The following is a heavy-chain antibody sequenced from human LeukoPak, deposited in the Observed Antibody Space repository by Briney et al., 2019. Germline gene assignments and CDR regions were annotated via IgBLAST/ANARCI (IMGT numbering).Heavy chain of an antibody. CDR2: IYYSGST. CDR3: ARGGYYDFWSGQNWFDP. V-gene: IGHV4-59*12. CDR1: GGSISSYY. D-gene: IGHD3-3*01. J-gene: IGHJ5*02. Sequence: SETLSLTCTVSGGSISSYYWSWIRQPPGKGLEWIGYIYYSGSTNYNPSLKSRVTISVDTSKNQFSLKLSSVTAADTAVYYCARGGYYDFWSGQNWFDPRGQGTLVTVSS.